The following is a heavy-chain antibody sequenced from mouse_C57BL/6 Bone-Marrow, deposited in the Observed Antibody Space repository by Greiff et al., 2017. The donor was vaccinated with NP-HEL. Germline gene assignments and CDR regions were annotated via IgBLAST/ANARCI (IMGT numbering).Heavy chain of an antibody. J-gene: IGHJ1*03. Sequence: QVQLKQPGAELVKPGASVKLSCKASGYTFTSYWMHWVKQRPGQGLEWIGMIHPNSGSTNYNEKFKSKATLTVDKSSSTAYMQLSSLTSEDSAVYYCARMRGDWYFDVWGTGTTVTVSS. V-gene: IGHV1-64*01. CDR3: ARMRGDWYFDV. CDR2: IHPNSGST. CDR1: GYTFTSYW.